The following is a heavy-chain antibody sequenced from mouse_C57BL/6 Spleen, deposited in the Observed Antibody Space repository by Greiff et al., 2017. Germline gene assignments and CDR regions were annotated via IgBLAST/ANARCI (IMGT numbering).Heavy chain of an antibody. J-gene: IGHJ4*01. Sequence: VQLQQSGPELVKPGASVKISCKASGYSFTDYNMNWVKQSNGKSLEWIGVINPNYGTTSYNQKFKGKATLTVAKSSSTAYRQLNSLTSEDSAVYYCARSGYSNYLYYAMDHWGQGTSVTVSS. D-gene: IGHD2-5*01. CDR3: ARSGYSNYLYYAMDH. V-gene: IGHV1-39*01. CDR1: GYSFTDYN. CDR2: INPNYGTT.